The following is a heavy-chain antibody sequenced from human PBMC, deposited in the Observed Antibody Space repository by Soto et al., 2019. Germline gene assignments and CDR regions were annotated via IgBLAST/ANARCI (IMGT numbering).Heavy chain of an antibody. V-gene: IGHV1-69*12. J-gene: IGHJ4*02. D-gene: IGHD3-10*01. CDR3: ARERRVGSGSYYTD. CDR1: GGTFSSYA. CDR2: SIPIFGTA. Sequence: QVQLVQSGAEVKKPGSSVKVSCKASGGTFSSYAISWVRQAPGQGLEWMGGSIPIFGTANYAQKCQGRVTSTADASTSTAYMELSSLRSEDTAVYYCARERRVGSGSYYTDWGQGTLVTVSS.